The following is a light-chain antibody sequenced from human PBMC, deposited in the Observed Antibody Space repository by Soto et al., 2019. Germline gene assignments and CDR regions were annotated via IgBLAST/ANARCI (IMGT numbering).Light chain of an antibody. CDR1: HNIGRS. V-gene: IGKV1-5*01. CDR2: DAS. J-gene: IGKJ4*01. Sequence: DIQMTQSPSTLSASVGDGVTITCRASHNIGRSLAWYQQAAGKAPKLLIYDASILENGVPSSFSASGSGTEFTLTISSLQPDDFATYYCQHYDSYSSVTFVGGTKVEIK. CDR3: QHYDSYSSVT.